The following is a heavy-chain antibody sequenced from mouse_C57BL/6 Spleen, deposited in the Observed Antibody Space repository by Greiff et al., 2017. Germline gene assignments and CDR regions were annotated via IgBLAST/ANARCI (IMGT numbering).Heavy chain of an antibody. V-gene: IGHV1-76*01. CDR1: GYTFTDYY. D-gene: IGHD2-10*01. Sequence: VQLQQSGAELVRPGASVKLSCKASGYTFTDYYINWVKQGPGQGLEWIARIYPGSGNTYYNEKFKGKATLTAEKSSSTAYMQLSSLTSEDSAVYFCARSYYGNYGDAMDYWGQGTSVTVSS. CDR3: ARSYYGNYGDAMDY. J-gene: IGHJ4*01. CDR2: IYPGSGNT.